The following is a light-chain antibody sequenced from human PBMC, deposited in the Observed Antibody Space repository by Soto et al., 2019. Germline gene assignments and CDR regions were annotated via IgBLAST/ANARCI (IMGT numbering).Light chain of an antibody. CDR1: SSDVGGYNY. CDR3: SSYTTSTTLSVV. J-gene: IGLJ2*01. Sequence: QSALTQPASVSGSRGQSITISCTGTSSDVGGYNYVSWYQQHPGKAPKLMIYGVTNRPSGVSNRFSGSKSGNTASLTISGLQAEDEADYYYSSYTTSTTLSVVFGGGTKLTVL. V-gene: IGLV2-14*01. CDR2: GVT.